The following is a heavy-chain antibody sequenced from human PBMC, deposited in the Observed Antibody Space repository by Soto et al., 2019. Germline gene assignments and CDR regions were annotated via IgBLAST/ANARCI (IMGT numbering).Heavy chain of an antibody. J-gene: IGHJ4*02. CDR2: ISGSGGST. V-gene: IGHV3-23*01. CDR1: GLTFSSYA. CDR3: AKGSGYSYGYQEVGDY. Sequence: EVQLLESGGGLVQPGGSLRLSCAASGLTFSSYAMSWVRQAPGKGREWVSAISGSGGSTYYADSVKGRFTISRDNSKNTLYLQMNSLRAEDTAVYYCAKGSGYSYGYQEVGDYWGQGTLVTVSS. D-gene: IGHD5-18*01.